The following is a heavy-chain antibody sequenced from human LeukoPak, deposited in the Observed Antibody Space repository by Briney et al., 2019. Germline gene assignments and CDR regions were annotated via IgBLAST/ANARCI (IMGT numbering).Heavy chain of an antibody. J-gene: IGHJ3*02. CDR2: IRSKAYGGTT. CDR3: TRAIEGAFDI. V-gene: IGHV3-49*04. CDR1: GFTFGDYA. Sequence: GGSLRLSCTASGFTFGDYAMSWVRQAQGKGLGWVGFIRSKAYGGTTEYAASVKGRFTISRDDSKSIAYLQMNSLKTEDTAVYYCTRAIEGAFDIWGQGTMVIVSS.